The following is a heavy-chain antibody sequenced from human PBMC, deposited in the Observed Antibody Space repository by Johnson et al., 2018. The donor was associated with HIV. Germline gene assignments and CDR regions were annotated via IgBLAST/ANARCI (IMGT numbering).Heavy chain of an antibody. V-gene: IGHV3-7*02. CDR3: AKSLPGYDAFES. D-gene: IGHD5-12*01. CDR2: IKQDGSEN. Sequence: VQLVESGGGLVKPGGSLRLSCAASGFTFNTYAMHWVRQAPGKGLEWVANIKQDGSENYYVDSVKGRFTISRDNAKNSLYVQMSSLRAEDTAVYYCAKSLPGYDAFESWGQGTMVTVSS. CDR1: GFTFNTYA. J-gene: IGHJ3*02.